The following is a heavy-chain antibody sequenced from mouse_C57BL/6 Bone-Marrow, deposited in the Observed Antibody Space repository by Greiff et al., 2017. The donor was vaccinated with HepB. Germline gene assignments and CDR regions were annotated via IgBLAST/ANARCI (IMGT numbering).Heavy chain of an antibody. Sequence: VQLKESGGGLVQPGGSLKLSCAASGFTFSDYYMYWVRQTPEKRLEWVAYISNGGGSTYYPDTVKGRFTISRDNAKNTLYLQMSRLKSEDTAMYYCARHGNFAYWGQGTLVTVSA. CDR3: ARHGNFAY. CDR1: GFTFSDYY. CDR2: ISNGGGST. J-gene: IGHJ3*01. D-gene: IGHD2-1*01. V-gene: IGHV5-12*01.